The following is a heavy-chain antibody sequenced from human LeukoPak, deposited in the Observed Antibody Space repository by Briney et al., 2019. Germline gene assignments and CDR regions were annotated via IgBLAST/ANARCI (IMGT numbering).Heavy chain of an antibody. D-gene: IGHD4-17*01. CDR2: ISGSGGST. Sequence: PGGSLRLSCAASGFTFSSYAMSWVRQAPGKGLEWVSAISGSGGSTYYADSVKGRFTISRDNSKNTLYLQMSSLRAEDTAVYYCATSPYGDYGGYYFDYWGQGTLVTVSS. V-gene: IGHV3-23*01. CDR1: GFTFSSYA. J-gene: IGHJ4*02. CDR3: ATSPYGDYGGYYFDY.